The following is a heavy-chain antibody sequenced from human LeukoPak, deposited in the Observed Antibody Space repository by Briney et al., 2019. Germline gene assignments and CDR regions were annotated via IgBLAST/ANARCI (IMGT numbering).Heavy chain of an antibody. D-gene: IGHD2-21*02. CDR3: ARVVGCGGDCYSGISDY. V-gene: IGHV7-4-1*02. CDR1: GYTFTGNY. J-gene: IGHJ4*02. CDR2: INTNTGNP. Sequence: ASVKVSCKASGYTFTGNYIHWVRQAPGQGLEWMGWINTNTGNPTYAQGFTGRFVFSLDTSVSTAYLQISSLKAEDTAVYYCARVVGCGGDCYSGISDYWGQGTLVTVSS.